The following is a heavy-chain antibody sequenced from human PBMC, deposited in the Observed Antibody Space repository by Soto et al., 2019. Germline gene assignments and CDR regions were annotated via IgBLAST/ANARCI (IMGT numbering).Heavy chain of an antibody. D-gene: IGHD2-2*01. CDR1: GYTFTSYA. Sequence: ASVKVSCKASGYTFTSYAMHWVRQAPGQRLEWMGWINAGNGNTKYSQKFQGRVTITRDTSASTAYMELSSLRSEDTAVYYCTGGAIVVVPAANRAYYYYGMDVWGQGTTVTVSS. V-gene: IGHV1-3*01. J-gene: IGHJ6*02. CDR3: TGGAIVVVPAANRAYYYYGMDV. CDR2: INAGNGNT.